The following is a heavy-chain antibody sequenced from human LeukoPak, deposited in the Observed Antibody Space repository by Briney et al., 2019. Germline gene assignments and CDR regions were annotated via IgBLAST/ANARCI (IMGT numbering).Heavy chain of an antibody. J-gene: IGHJ4*02. CDR2: IYYSGST. CDR3: ARGSGSHPFDY. Sequence: PSETLSLTCTVSGGSISSGGYYWSWIRQHPGKGLEWIRYIYYSGSTYYNPSLKSRVTISVDTSKNQFSLKLSSVTAADTAVYYCARGSGSHPFDYWGQGTLVTVSS. D-gene: IGHD3-10*01. CDR1: GGSISSGGYY. V-gene: IGHV4-31*03.